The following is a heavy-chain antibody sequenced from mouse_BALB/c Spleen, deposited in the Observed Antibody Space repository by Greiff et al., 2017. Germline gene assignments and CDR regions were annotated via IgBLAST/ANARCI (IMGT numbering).Heavy chain of an antibody. CDR3: ARKKYGNYDYAMDY. CDR2: IWAGGST. V-gene: IGHV2-9*02. J-gene: IGHJ4*01. D-gene: IGHD2-10*02. Sequence: VHLVESGPGLVAPSQSLSITCTVSGFSLTSYGVHWVRQPPGKGLEWLGVIWAGGSTNYNSALMSRLSISKDNSKSQVFLKMNSLQTDDTAMYYCARKKYGNYDYAMDYWGQGTSVTVSS. CDR1: GFSLTSYG.